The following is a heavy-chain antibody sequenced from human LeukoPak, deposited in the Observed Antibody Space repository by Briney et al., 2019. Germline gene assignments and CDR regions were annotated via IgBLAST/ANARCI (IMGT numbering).Heavy chain of an antibody. D-gene: IGHD3-22*01. CDR2: IIPIFGTA. Sequence: SVKVSCKASGGTVSSYAISWVRQAPGQGLEWMGRIIPIFGTANYAQKFQGRVTITTDESTSTAYMELSSLRSEDTAVYYCARDGDYDSSEYYFDYWGQGTLVTVSS. V-gene: IGHV1-69*05. CDR1: GGTVSSYA. CDR3: ARDGDYDSSEYYFDY. J-gene: IGHJ4*02.